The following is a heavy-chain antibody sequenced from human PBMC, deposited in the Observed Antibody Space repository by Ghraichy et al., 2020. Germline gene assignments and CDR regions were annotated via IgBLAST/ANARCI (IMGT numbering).Heavy chain of an antibody. D-gene: IGHD1-26*01. CDR3: ARGVGATWYYFDY. CDR1: GGTFSSYA. J-gene: IGHJ4*02. CDR2: IIPILGIA. V-gene: IGHV1-69*04. Sequence: SVKVSCKASGGTFSSYAISWVRQAPGQGLEWMGRIIPILGIANYAQKFQGRVTITADKSTSTAYMELSSLRSEDTAVYYCARGVGATWYYFDYWGQGTLVTVSS.